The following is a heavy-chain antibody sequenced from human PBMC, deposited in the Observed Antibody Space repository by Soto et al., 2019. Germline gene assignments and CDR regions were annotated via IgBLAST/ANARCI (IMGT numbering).Heavy chain of an antibody. CDR2: ISSTTNYI. CDR1: GFTFTRYS. J-gene: IGHJ4*02. V-gene: IGHV3-21*06. Sequence: GSLRLSCAASGFTFTRYSMNWVRQAPGEGLEWVSSISSTTNYIYYGDSMKGRFTISRDNAKNSLYLEMNSLRAEDTAVYYCARESEDLTSNFDYWGQGTLVTVSS. CDR3: ARESEDLTSNFDY.